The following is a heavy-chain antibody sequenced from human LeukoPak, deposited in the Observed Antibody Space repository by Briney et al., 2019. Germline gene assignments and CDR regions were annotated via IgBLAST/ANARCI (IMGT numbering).Heavy chain of an antibody. CDR1: GGSISSYY. D-gene: IGHD6-13*01. CDR2: IYYSGSA. J-gene: IGHJ4*02. Sequence: SETLSLTCTVSGGSISSYYWSWIRQPPGKGLEWIGYIYYSGSANYNPSLRSRVTTSIDTSKNQFSLKLSSVTAADTAVYYCARGGSSWYKYYFDYWGQGTLVTVSS. V-gene: IGHV4-59*01. CDR3: ARGGSSWYKYYFDY.